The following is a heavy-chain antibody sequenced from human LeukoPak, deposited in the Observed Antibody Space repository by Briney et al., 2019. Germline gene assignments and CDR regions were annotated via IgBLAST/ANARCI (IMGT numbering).Heavy chain of an antibody. Sequence: SETLSLTCTVSGGSISSSSYYWGWIRQPPGKGLEWIGSIYYSGSTYYNPSLKSRVTISVDTSKNQFPLKLSSVTAADTAVYYCAGVGATTWVYWGQGTLVTVSS. CDR3: AGVGATTWVY. CDR2: IYYSGST. V-gene: IGHV4-39*01. D-gene: IGHD1-26*01. J-gene: IGHJ4*02. CDR1: GGSISSSSYY.